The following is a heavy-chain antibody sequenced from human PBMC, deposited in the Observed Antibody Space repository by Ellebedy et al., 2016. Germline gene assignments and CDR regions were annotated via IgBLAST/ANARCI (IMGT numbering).Heavy chain of an antibody. V-gene: IGHV4-34*01. CDR3: ARGPTYYDYIWGSKKYNWFDP. CDR2: IYYSGTT. Sequence: SETLSLTXAVYGGSFSGYYWGWIRQPPGKGLEWIGTIYYSGTTYYNPSLKSRVTISVDTSKNQFSLKLSSVTAADTAVYYCARGPTYYDYIWGSKKYNWFDPWGQGTLVTVSS. D-gene: IGHD3-16*01. CDR1: GGSFSGYY. J-gene: IGHJ5*02.